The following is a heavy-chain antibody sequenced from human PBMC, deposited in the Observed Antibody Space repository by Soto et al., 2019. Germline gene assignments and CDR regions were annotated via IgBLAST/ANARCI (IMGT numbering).Heavy chain of an antibody. J-gene: IGHJ6*02. CDR1: GDTFKNCV. CDR2: IIPLFGTT. D-gene: IGHD3-10*01. CDR3: AAELGFGKLSVV. V-gene: IGHV1-69*01. Sequence: QVQVVQSGVEVRRPGSSVKVSCKASGDTFKNCVISWVRQAAGQGLEWMGGIIPLFGTTDFAKRFQGRLTITTDESTTTDYMELRRLRSEDTATYYCAAELGFGKLSVVWGQGTTVIVSS.